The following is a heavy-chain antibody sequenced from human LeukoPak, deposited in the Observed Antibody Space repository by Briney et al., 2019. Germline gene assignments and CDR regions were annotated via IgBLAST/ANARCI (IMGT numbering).Heavy chain of an antibody. V-gene: IGHV4-59*12. J-gene: IGHJ6*02. CDR1: GGSISNYY. Sequence: SETLSLTCTVSGGSISNYYWSWIRQPPGKGLEWIGYISYSGSTNYNPSLRSRVTISVDTSKNQFSLKLSSVTAADTAVYYCAALDVWGQGTTVTVSS. CDR3: AALDV. CDR2: ISYSGST.